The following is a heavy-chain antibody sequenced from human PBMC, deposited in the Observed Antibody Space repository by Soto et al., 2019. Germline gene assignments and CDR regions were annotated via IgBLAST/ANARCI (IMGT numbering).Heavy chain of an antibody. J-gene: IGHJ4*02. Sequence: SVGSLRLSCAASGFTFSSYGMHWVRQAPGKGLEWVAVIWYDGSNKYYADSVKGRFTISRDNSKNTLYLQMNSLRAEDTAVYYCARDRSSSRVFDYWGQGTLVTVSS. CDR3: ARDRSSSRVFDY. V-gene: IGHV3-33*01. CDR2: IWYDGSNK. D-gene: IGHD2-15*01. CDR1: GFTFSSYG.